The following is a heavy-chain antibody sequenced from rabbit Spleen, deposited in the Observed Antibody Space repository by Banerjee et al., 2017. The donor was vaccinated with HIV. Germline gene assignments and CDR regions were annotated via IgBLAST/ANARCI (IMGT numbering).Heavy chain of an antibody. V-gene: IGHV1S47*01. CDR2: IEPIFGNT. D-gene: IGHD2-1*01. CDR3: ARGSAAMTMVITGFYFNL. J-gene: IGHJ4*01. Sequence: QEQLVESGGGLVQPGGSLKLSCKASGFDFSNYGVSWVRQAPGKGLEWIGYIEPIFGNTYYANWVNGRFTISSHNAQNTLYLQLNSLTAADTVTYFCARGSAAMTMVITGFYFNLWGPGTLVTVS. CDR1: GFDFSNYG.